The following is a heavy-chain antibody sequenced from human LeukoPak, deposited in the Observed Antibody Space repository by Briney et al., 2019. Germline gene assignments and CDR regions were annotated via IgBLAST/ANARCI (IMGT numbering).Heavy chain of an antibody. V-gene: IGHV3-21*06. CDR3: AREGTALSMDV. Sequence: GGSLRLSCAASDFAFYGYSMHWVRQAPGKGLEWISSISSNSGYIYYADSVKGRFTISRDNAKNSLYLQVTGLRVEDTAVYYCAREGTALSMDVWGQGTTVTVSS. CDR1: DFAFYGYS. CDR2: ISSNSGYI. J-gene: IGHJ6*02.